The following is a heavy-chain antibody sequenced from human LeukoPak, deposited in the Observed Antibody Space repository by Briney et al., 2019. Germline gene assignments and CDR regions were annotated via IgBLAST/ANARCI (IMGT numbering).Heavy chain of an antibody. D-gene: IGHD2-2*02. CDR1: GGSISSYY. CDR3: ASDVTRYCSSTSCYTRGNY. CDR2: IYTSGST. V-gene: IGHV4-4*07. J-gene: IGHJ4*02. Sequence: SETLSLTCTVSGGSISSYYWSWIRQPAGKGLEWIGRIYTSGSTNYNPSLRSRVTMSVDTSKNQFSLKLSSVTAADTAVYYCASDVTRYCSSTSCYTRGNYWGQGTLVTVSS.